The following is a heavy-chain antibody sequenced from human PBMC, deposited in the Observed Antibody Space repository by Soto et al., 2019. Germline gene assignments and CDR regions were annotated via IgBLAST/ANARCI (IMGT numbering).Heavy chain of an antibody. D-gene: IGHD2-15*01. V-gene: IGHV1-69*13. CDR2: IIPIFGTA. J-gene: IGHJ4*02. CDR3: ASGRDIVVVVAAHITEYFDY. CDR1: GGTSSSYA. Sequence: SVKVSCKASGGTSSSYAISWVRQAPGQGLEWMGGIIPIFGTANYAQKFQGRVTITADESKNTLYLQMNSLRAEDTAVYYCASGRDIVVVVAAHITEYFDYWGQGTLVTVSS.